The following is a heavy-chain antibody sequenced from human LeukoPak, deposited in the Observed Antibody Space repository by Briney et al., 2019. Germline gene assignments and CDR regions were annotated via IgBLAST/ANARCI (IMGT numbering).Heavy chain of an antibody. Sequence: GGSLRLSCAASGFTFSSYAMSWVRQAPGKGLEWVSTISSSGGSTYYADSVKGRFTISRDNSKNTLYLQMNSLRAEDTAVYYCAKATSPGPFGASDYWGQGTLVTVSS. CDR1: GFTFSSYA. V-gene: IGHV3-23*01. CDR2: ISSSGGST. D-gene: IGHD3-10*01. J-gene: IGHJ4*02. CDR3: AKATSPGPFGASDY.